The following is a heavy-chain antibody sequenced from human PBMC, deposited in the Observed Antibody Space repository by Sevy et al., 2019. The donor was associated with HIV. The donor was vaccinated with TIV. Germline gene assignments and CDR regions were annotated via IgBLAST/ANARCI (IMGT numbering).Heavy chain of an antibody. CDR1: GFSLTTHGVC. D-gene: IGHD6-13*01. CDR2: IDWDDDK. Sequence: LSRSGPTLVKATETLTLTCTFSGFSLTTHGVCVSWIRQPPGKALEWLARIDWDDDKYYSTSLKTRLSISKDTSKNQVVLTMTNMEPVDTATFFCARVYCNSIWHSDFWGQGTLVTVSS. V-gene: IGHV2-70*11. CDR3: ARVYCNSIWHSDF. J-gene: IGHJ4*02.